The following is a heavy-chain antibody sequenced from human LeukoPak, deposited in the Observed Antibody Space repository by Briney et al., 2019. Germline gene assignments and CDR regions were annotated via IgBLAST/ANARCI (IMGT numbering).Heavy chain of an antibody. CDR3: ARRRGRYSGDAFDI. Sequence: GEFLKISCKGSGYSFTSYWISWVRQMPGKGLEWMGRIDPSDSYTNYSPSFQGQVTISADKSMSTAYLQWSSLKASDTAMYYCARRRGRYSGDAFDIWGQGTMVTVSS. D-gene: IGHD1-26*01. J-gene: IGHJ3*02. CDR1: GYSFTSYW. V-gene: IGHV5-10-1*04. CDR2: IDPSDSYT.